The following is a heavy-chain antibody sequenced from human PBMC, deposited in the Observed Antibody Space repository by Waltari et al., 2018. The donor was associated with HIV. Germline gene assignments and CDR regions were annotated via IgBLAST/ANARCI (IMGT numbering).Heavy chain of an antibody. Sequence: QVQLQESGPGLVKPSETLSLTCTVSGGPISSYYWSWIRQPPGKRLEWIGYIYYSGSTNYNPSLKSRVTISVDTSKNQFSLKLSSVTAADTAVYYCARHASITIFGVVKTGAFDYWGQGTLVTVSS. V-gene: IGHV4-59*08. D-gene: IGHD3-3*01. CDR3: ARHASITIFGVVKTGAFDY. CDR2: IYYSGST. J-gene: IGHJ4*02. CDR1: GGPISSYY.